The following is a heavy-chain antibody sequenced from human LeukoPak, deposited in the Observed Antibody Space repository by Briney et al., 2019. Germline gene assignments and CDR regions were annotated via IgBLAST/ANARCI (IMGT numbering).Heavy chain of an antibody. V-gene: IGHV3-23*01. J-gene: IGHJ3*02. CDR1: GFNFRKYG. CDR2: ITVDGEDT. CDR3: AKGGSSWYISPDAFDI. Sequence: GGSLRLSCDASGFNFRKYGMTWVRQAPGKGLEWVSSITVDGEDTFYADSVKGRFTISRDNSKNTLYLQMNSLRAEDTAVYYCAKGGSSWYISPDAFDIWGQGTMVTVSS. D-gene: IGHD6-13*01.